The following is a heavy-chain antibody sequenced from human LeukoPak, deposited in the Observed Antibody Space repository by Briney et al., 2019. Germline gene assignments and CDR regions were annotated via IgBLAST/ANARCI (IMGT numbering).Heavy chain of an antibody. CDR3: ASGVPVDP. D-gene: IGHD6-6*01. Sequence: GGSLRLSCAASGFTFSSYWMHWVRQAPGKGLEWVSSISSSSSYIYYADSVKGRFTISRDNAKNSLYLQMNSLRAEDTAVYYCASGVPVDPWGQGTLVTVSS. CDR2: ISSSSSYI. CDR1: GFTFSSYW. J-gene: IGHJ5*02. V-gene: IGHV3-21*03.